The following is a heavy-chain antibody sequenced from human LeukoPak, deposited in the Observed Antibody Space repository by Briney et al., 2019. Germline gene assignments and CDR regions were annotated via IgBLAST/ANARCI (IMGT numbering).Heavy chain of an antibody. CDR1: GGSISSYY. J-gene: IGHJ4*02. CDR2: IYYSGST. D-gene: IGHD3-22*01. CDR3: ARHHERSGYGAVDY. Sequence: SETLSLTCTVSGGSISSYYWSWIRQPPGKGLEWIGYIYYSGSTNYNPSLKSRVTISVDTSMNQFSLKMSSVTSADTAVYYCARHHERSGYGAVDYWGQGTLVTVSS. V-gene: IGHV4-59*01.